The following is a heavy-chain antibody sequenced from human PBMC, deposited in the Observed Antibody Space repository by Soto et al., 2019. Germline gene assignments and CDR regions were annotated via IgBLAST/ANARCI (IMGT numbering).Heavy chain of an antibody. CDR3: ARTLGIAAAGANWFDP. CDR1: GYTFTSYG. V-gene: IGHV1-18*01. J-gene: IGHJ5*02. CDR2: ISAYNGNT. Sequence: ASVKVSCKASGYTFTSYGISWVRQAPGQGLEWVGWISAYNGNTNYAQKLQGRVTMTTDTSTSTAYMELRSLRSDDTAVYYRARTLGIAAAGANWFDPWGQGTLVTVSS. D-gene: IGHD6-13*01.